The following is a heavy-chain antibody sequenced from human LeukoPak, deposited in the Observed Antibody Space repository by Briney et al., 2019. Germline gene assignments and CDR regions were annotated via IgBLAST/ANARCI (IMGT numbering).Heavy chain of an antibody. CDR1: GYTLTELS. CDR3: ATGARGPDPFDY. J-gene: IGHJ4*02. Sequence: GASVTVSCKVSGYTLTELSMHWVRQAPGKGLEWMGGFDPEDGETIYAQKFQGRVTMTEDTSTDTAYMEPSSLRSEDTAVYYCATGARGPDPFDYWGQGTLVTASS. V-gene: IGHV1-24*01. CDR2: FDPEDGET.